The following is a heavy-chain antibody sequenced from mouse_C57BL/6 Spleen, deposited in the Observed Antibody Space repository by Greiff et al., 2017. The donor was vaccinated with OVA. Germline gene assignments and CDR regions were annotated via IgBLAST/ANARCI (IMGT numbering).Heavy chain of an antibody. J-gene: IGHJ2*01. Sequence: EVQVVESGGGLVQPKGSLKLSCAASGFSFNTYAMNWVRQAPGKGLEWVARIRSKSNNYATYYADSVKARFTISRADSESMLYLQMNNLNTEDTAMYYCVRNHDGYYRAFDYWGQGTTLTVSS. CDR3: VRNHDGYYRAFDY. CDR2: IRSKSNNYAT. V-gene: IGHV10-1*01. CDR1: GFSFNTYA. D-gene: IGHD2-3*01.